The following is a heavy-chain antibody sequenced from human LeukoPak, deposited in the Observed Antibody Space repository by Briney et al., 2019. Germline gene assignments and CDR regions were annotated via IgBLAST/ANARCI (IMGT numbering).Heavy chain of an antibody. CDR2: IYYSGST. CDR1: GGSISSYY. J-gene: IGHJ4*02. Sequence: SETLSLTCTVSGGSISSYYWSWIRQPSGKGLEWIGYIYYSGSTNYNPSLKSRVTISVDTSKNQFSLKLSSVTAADTAVYYCARDSGPRIAAAGTVWGQGTLVTVSS. D-gene: IGHD6-13*01. V-gene: IGHV4-59*01. CDR3: ARDSGPRIAAAGTV.